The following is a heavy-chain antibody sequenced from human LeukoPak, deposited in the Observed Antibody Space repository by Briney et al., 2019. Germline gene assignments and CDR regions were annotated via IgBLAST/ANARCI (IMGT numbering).Heavy chain of an antibody. J-gene: IGHJ4*02. D-gene: IGHD3-10*01. Sequence: GGSLRLSCAASGFIFSDYNMHWVRQVPGKGLESVSYISSSGNIIYYADSMQGRFTISRDNAQNSLYLQMNSLKVEDTAVYYCARDLFYGSGSPHLDCWGQGTLVTVSS. CDR3: ARDLFYGSGSPHLDC. CDR1: GFIFSDYN. CDR2: ISSSGNII. V-gene: IGHV3-48*01.